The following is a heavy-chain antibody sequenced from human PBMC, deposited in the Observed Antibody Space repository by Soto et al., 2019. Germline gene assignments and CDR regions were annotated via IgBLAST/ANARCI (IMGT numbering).Heavy chain of an antibody. J-gene: IGHJ6*02. D-gene: IGHD3-10*01. CDR2: IIPIFGTA. CDR1: GGTFSSYA. V-gene: IGHV1-69*13. Sequence: SVKVSCKASGGTFSSYAISWVRQAPGQGLEWMGGIIPIFGTANYAQKFQGRVTITADESTSTAYMELSSLRSEDTAVYYCASQYGSGSHYYYYGMDVWGQGATVTVSS. CDR3: ASQYGSGSHYYYYGMDV.